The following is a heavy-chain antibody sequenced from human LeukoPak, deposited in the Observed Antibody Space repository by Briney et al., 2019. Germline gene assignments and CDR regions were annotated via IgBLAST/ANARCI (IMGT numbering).Heavy chain of an antibody. CDR2: ISSNGGST. J-gene: IGHJ4*02. CDR1: GFTFSSYA. D-gene: IGHD2-15*01. V-gene: IGHV3-64*01. CDR3: ARDSGGSFKFDY. Sequence: GGSLRLSCAASGFTFSSYAMHWVRQAPGKGLEYVSAISSNGGSTYYANSVKGRFTISRDNSKNTLYLQMGSLRAEDMAVYYCARDSGGSFKFDYWGQGTLVTVSS.